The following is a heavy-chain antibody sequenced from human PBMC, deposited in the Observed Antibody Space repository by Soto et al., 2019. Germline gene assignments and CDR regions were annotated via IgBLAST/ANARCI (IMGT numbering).Heavy chain of an antibody. CDR1: VDSCSNHS. D-gene: IGHD3-22*01. CDR2: IFHIGIT. V-gene: IGHV4-59*11. J-gene: IGHJ5*01. Sequence: SETLSLTCTISVDSCSNHSWTWIRQSPGKGLEWIGYIFHIGITDYNPSVKSRVTISIDKSRNLFSLNLTSVTAADTAVYYCARDRYFYDSRGYYRTLDSWGQGTLVTVSS. CDR3: ARDRYFYDSRGYYRTLDS.